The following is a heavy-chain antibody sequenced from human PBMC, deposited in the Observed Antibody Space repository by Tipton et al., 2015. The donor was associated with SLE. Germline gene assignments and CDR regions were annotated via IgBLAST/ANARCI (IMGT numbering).Heavy chain of an antibody. CDR1: GGSISRSTYH. Sequence: TLSLTCTVSGGSISRSTYHWGWIRQPPGKGLEWIGSLYQTATTDYNPSLKSRLTMSIDTSHNQFSLRLTSVTAADTAIYYCARATRIFAATATSPHYFDFWGQGIQVTVSS. CDR2: LYQTATT. J-gene: IGHJ4*02. D-gene: IGHD2-21*02. V-gene: IGHV4-39*01. CDR3: ARATRIFAATATSPHYFDF.